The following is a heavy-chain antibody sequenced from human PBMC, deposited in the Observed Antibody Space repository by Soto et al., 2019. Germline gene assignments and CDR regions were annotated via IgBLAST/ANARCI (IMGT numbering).Heavy chain of an antibody. CDR2: IKQDGSEK. Sequence: GESLKISCAASGFTFSSYWMSWVRQAPGKGLEWVANIKQDGSEKYYVDSVKGRFTISRDNAKNSLYLQMNSLRAEDTAVYYCARDDGIWFGELSSQFDYWGQGTLVTVSS. V-gene: IGHV3-7*01. J-gene: IGHJ4*02. CDR1: GFTFSSYW. D-gene: IGHD3-10*01. CDR3: ARDDGIWFGELSSQFDY.